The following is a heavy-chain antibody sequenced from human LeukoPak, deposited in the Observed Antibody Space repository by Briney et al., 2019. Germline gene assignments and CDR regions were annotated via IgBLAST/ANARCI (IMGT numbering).Heavy chain of an antibody. CDR2: INHSGST. Sequence: PSETLSLTCAVYGGSFSGYYWSWIRQPPGKGLEWIGEINHSGSTNYNPSLKSRVTISVDTSKNQFSLKLSFVTAADTAVYYCASSIWVASTVTTLNYFYGMDVWGQGTTVTVSS. CDR3: ASSIWVASTVTTLNYFYGMDV. CDR1: GGSFSGYY. D-gene: IGHD4-17*01. J-gene: IGHJ6*02. V-gene: IGHV4-34*01.